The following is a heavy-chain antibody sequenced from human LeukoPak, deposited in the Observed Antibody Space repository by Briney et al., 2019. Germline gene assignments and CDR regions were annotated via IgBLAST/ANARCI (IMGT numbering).Heavy chain of an antibody. D-gene: IGHD5-24*01. CDR3: ARTGRDGYTLDI. J-gene: IGHJ3*02. CDR1: GFSLSTSGMR. Sequence: SGPTLVNPTQTLTLTCTFSGFSLSTSGMRVSWIRQPPGKALEWLARIDWDDDKFYSTSLKTRLTISKDTSKNQVVLTMTNMDPVDTVTYYCARTGRDGYTLDIWGQGTMVTVSS. V-gene: IGHV2-70*04. CDR2: IDWDDDK.